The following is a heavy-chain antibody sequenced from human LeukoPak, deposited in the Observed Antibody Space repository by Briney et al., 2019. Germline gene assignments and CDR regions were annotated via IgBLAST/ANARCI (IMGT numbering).Heavy chain of an antibody. Sequence: SETLSLTCAVSGDSLDSSNWWAWVRQPPGKGLEWIGEIYHYGSTTYNPSLKSRVTMSVDRSKNQFSLKLSSVTAADTAVYYCARGPTITGISYYFDYWGQGTLVTVSS. CDR3: ARGPTITGISYYFDY. V-gene: IGHV4-4*02. CDR1: GDSLDSSNW. J-gene: IGHJ4*02. D-gene: IGHD1-20*01. CDR2: IYHYGST.